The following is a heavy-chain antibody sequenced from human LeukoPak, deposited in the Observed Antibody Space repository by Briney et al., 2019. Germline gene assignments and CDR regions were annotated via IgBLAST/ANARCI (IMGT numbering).Heavy chain of an antibody. V-gene: IGHV3-30*03. CDR1: GFTFSSYG. Sequence: PGRSLRLSCAASGFTFSSYGMHWVRQAPGKGLEWVAVISYDGSNKYYADSVKGRFTISRDNAKNSLYLQMNSLRAEDTAVYYCARDKPVGASLFDYWGQGTLVTVSS. J-gene: IGHJ4*02. D-gene: IGHD1-26*01. CDR3: ARDKPVGASLFDY. CDR2: ISYDGSNK.